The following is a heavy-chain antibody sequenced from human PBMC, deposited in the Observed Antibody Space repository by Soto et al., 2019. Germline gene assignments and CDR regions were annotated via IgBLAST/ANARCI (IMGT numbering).Heavy chain of an antibody. CDR1: GFTFTSYG. CDR2: IWYDGSNK. CDR3: HVGGTTLFDY. V-gene: IGHV3-33*01. D-gene: IGHD1-7*01. J-gene: IGHJ4*02. Sequence: GGSLRLSCAASGFTFTSYGMHWVRQAPGKGLEWVAVIWYDGSNKYYADSVKGRLTISRDSSKNTLYLQMNSLRAEDTAVYYCHVGGTTLFDYWGQGTLVTVSS.